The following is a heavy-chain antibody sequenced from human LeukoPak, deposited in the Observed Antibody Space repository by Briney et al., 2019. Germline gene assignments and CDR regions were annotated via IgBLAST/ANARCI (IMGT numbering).Heavy chain of an antibody. J-gene: IGHJ1*01. CDR2: INPNSGGT. D-gene: IGHD3-3*01. CDR3: ARGNLRFLGSAEYFQH. Sequence: ASVKVSCKASGYTFTGYYMHWVRQAPGQGLEWMGWINPNSGGTNYAQKFQGRVTMTRDTSISTAYMELSRLRSEDTAVYYCARGNLRFLGSAEYFQHWGQGTLVTVSS. V-gene: IGHV1-2*02. CDR1: GYTFTGYY.